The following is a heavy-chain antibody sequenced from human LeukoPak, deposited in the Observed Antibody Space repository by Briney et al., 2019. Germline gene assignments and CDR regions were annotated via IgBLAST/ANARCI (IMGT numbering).Heavy chain of an antibody. CDR2: ISGSGSGGST. Sequence: GGSLRLSCAASGFTFSIHGMSWVRQAPGKGLEWVSSISGSGSGGSTYYADSVKGRFTVSRDNSKNTLYLQMNSLRAEDTAVYYCAKDPTYGGNGIFDYWGQGTLVTVSS. J-gene: IGHJ4*02. D-gene: IGHD4-23*01. CDR3: AKDPTYGGNGIFDY. V-gene: IGHV3-23*01. CDR1: GFTFSIHG.